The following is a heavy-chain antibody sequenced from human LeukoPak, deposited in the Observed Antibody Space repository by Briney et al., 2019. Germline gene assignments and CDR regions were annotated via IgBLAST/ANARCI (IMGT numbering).Heavy chain of an antibody. Sequence: SETLSLTCAVYGGSFSGYYWSWIRQPPGKGLEWIGEINHSGSTNYNPSLKSRVTISVDTSKNQFSLKLSSVTAADTAVYYCAGVGCSGGSLPDCDYWGQGTLVTVSS. D-gene: IGHD2-15*01. CDR3: AGVGCSGGSLPDCDY. CDR2: INHSGST. V-gene: IGHV4-34*01. J-gene: IGHJ4*02. CDR1: GGSFSGYY.